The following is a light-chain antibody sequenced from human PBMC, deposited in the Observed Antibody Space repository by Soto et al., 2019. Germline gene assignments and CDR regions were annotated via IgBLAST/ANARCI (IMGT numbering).Light chain of an antibody. CDR1: DNDVGGYNY. J-gene: IGLJ2*01. V-gene: IGLV2-11*01. Sequence: QSALTQPRSVSGSPGQSVTISCSGTDNDVGGYNYVSWYHQHPGKAPKLMIYDVNKRPSGVPDRFSGSKSGNTASLTISGLQAEDEADYYCCSYAGSYTFVVFGGGTKLTVL. CDR3: CSYAGSYTFVV. CDR2: DVN.